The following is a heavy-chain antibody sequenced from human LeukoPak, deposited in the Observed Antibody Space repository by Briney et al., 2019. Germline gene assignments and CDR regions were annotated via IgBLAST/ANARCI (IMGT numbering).Heavy chain of an antibody. CDR1: GYTFTSYG. V-gene: IGHV1-2*02. Sequence: GASVKVSFKASGYTFTSYGINWVRQAPGQGLEWMGWINPNSGFTNYAQKFQGRVTMTRDTSISTAYMELSRLRSDDTAVYYCARLADCSSSSCRSFDYWGQGTLVTVSS. CDR2: INPNSGFT. CDR3: ARLADCSSSSCRSFDY. D-gene: IGHD2-2*01. J-gene: IGHJ4*02.